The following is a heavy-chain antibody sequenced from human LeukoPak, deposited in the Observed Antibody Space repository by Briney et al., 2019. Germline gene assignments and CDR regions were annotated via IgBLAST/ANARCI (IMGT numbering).Heavy chain of an antibody. CDR2: INHNGNVN. CDR1: GFTFSSYW. J-gene: IGHJ6*02. Sequence: GGSLRLSCAASGFTFSSYWMNWDRQAPGKGLEWVASINHNGNVNYYVDSVKGRFTISRDNAKNTLYLQMSNLRAEDTAVYFCARGGGLDVWGQGATVTVSS. CDR3: ARGGGLDV. D-gene: IGHD3-16*01. V-gene: IGHV3-7*03.